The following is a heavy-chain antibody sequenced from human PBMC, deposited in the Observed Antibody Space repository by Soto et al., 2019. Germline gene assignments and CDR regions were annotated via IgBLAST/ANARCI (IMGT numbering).Heavy chain of an antibody. CDR2: IYSGGST. Sequence: EVQLVETGGGLIQPGGSLRLSCAASGFTVSSNYMSWVRQAPGKGLEWVSVIYSGGSTYYADSVKGRFTISRDNSKNTVYLKMDSLRGGDTAVYYCARDSYYDFWSGLGAQRGGMDVW. CDR1: GFTVSSNY. D-gene: IGHD3-3*01. J-gene: IGHJ6*01. V-gene: IGHV3-53*02. CDR3: ARDSYYDFWSGLGAQRGGMDV.